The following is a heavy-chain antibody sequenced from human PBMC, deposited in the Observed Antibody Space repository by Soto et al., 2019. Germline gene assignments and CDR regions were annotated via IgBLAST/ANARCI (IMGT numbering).Heavy chain of an antibody. CDR1: GGTFSSYA. Sequence: SSVNVSCKASGGTFSSYAISWVRQAPGQGLDWMGGIIPIFGTENYAQKFQGRVTITADESTSTAYMELSSLRYEDTAVYYCARARTSYDSSGSTNWFDPWG. CDR2: IIPIFGTE. J-gene: IGHJ5*02. CDR3: ARARTSYDSSGSTNWFDP. D-gene: IGHD3-22*01. V-gene: IGHV1-69*13.